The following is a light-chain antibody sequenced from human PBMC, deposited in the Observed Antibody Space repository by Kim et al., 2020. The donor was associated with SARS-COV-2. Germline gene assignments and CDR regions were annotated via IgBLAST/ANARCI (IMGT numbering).Light chain of an antibody. CDR1: QRILFSSNNNDL. V-gene: IGKV4-1*01. CDR2: WAS. CDR3: LQYFITPYT. J-gene: IGKJ2*01. Sequence: DIVMTQSPASLAVSLGDRATINCKSSQRILFSSNNNDLLAWYQQKPGQPPKVLIFWASTRASGVPDRFSASGSGTEFTLTINNLQPEDVAVYYCLQYFITPYTFGQGTKLEI.